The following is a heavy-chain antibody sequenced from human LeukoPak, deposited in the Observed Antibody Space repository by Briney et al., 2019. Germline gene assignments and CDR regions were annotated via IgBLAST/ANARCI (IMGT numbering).Heavy chain of an antibody. CDR2: ISSRSRYI. J-gene: IGHJ4*02. D-gene: IGHD5-12*01. CDR1: GFTFCSYS. V-gene: IGHV3-21*01. Sequence: PGGSLRLSCAASGFTFCSYSMNSVRPAPGKGLEWVSSISSRSRYIYYADSVKGRFTITSDNDKNSLYLQKNSLRAEDTAVYYCARFGYSGYDLLSFDYWGQKTLVTVSS. CDR3: ARFGYSGYDLLSFDY.